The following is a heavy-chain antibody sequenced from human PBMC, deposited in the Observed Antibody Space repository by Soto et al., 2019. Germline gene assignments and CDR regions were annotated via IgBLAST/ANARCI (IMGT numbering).Heavy chain of an antibody. J-gene: IGHJ4*02. D-gene: IGHD2-21*02. Sequence: SETLSLTCTVSGGSISSGDYYWGWIRQRPGKGLEWIGYIYYSGSTYYNPSLKSRVTISVDTSLKTAYMELSSLMSDDTAVYYCARPPGYISDWHYFDLWGQGTLVTVSS. CDR2: IYYSGST. CDR3: ARPPGYISDWHYFDL. CDR1: GGSISSGDYY. V-gene: IGHV4-30-4*01.